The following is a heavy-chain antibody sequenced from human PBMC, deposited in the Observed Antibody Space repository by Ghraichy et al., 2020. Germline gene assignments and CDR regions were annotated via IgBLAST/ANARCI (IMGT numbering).Heavy chain of an antibody. Sequence: LSLTCAASGFTFSSYAMSWVRQAPGKGLEWVSAISGSGGSTYYADSVKGRFTMSRDNSKNTLYLQMNSLRAEDTAVYYCAKGAEGDYVWGSRPPYYFDYWGQGTLVTVSS. CDR2: ISGSGGST. V-gene: IGHV3-23*01. CDR3: AKGAEGDYVWGSRPPYYFDY. J-gene: IGHJ4*02. CDR1: GFTFSSYA. D-gene: IGHD3-16*01.